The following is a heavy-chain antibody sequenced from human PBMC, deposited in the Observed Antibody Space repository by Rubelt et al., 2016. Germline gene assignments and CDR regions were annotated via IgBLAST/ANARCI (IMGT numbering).Heavy chain of an antibody. CDR1: GGTFSSYA. D-gene: IGHD3-16*01. J-gene: IGHJ4*02. Sequence: QVQLVQSGAEVKKPGASVKVSCKASGGTFSSYAISWVRQAPGQGLEWMGRIIPILGIANYAHKLQGRVTMTTDTSTSTAYRELRSLRSDDTAVYYCARDHVDGRYDYVVDYWGQGTLVTVSS. CDR3: ARDHVDGRYDYVVDY. V-gene: IGHV1-69*09. CDR2: IIPILGIA.